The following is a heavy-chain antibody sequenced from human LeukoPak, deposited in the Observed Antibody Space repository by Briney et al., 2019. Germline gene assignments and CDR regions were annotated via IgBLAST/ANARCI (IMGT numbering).Heavy chain of an antibody. CDR1: GGSISSSSYY. CDR2: IYYSGST. V-gene: IGHV4-39*07. D-gene: IGHD2-15*01. Sequence: SETLSLTCTVSGGSISSSSYYWGWIRQPPGKGLEWIGSIYYSGSTNYNPSLKSRVTISIDTSKNQFSLKLSSVTAADTAVYYCATDWDCSGGSCYSPWGQGTLVTVSS. CDR3: ATDWDCSGGSCYSP. J-gene: IGHJ5*02.